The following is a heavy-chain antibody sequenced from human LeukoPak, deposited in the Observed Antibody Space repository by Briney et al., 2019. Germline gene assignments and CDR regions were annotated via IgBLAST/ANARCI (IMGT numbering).Heavy chain of an antibody. J-gene: IGHJ4*02. V-gene: IGHV3-30*04. CDR3: ARDTQWRYDFDY. D-gene: IGHD6-19*01. Sequence: GGSLRLSCAASGFTFSSYAMHWVRQAPGKGLEWVAVISFDGSNKYYADSVNGRFTNSRDNSKNTLYLQMSSLRAEGTAMYYCARDTQWRYDFDYWGQGTLVTVSS. CDR2: ISFDGSNK. CDR1: GFTFSSYA.